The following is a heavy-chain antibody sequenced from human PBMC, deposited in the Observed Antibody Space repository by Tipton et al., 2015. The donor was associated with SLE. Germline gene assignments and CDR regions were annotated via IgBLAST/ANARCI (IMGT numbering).Heavy chain of an antibody. J-gene: IGHJ4*02. Sequence: TLSLTCAVYGGSFSGYYWSWIRQPPGKGLEWIGEINHSVSTNYNPSLKSRVTISVDTSKNQFSLKLSSVTAADTAVYYCARGAPYSGNENDFFDYWGQGTLVTVSS. CDR2: INHSVST. CDR3: ARGAPYSGNENDFFDY. CDR1: GGSFSGYY. V-gene: IGHV4-34*01. D-gene: IGHD5-12*01.